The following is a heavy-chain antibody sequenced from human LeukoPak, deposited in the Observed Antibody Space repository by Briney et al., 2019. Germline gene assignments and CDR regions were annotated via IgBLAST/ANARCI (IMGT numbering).Heavy chain of an antibody. J-gene: IGHJ1*01. CDR1: GYPFTNYG. Sequence: ASVKVSCKASGYPFTNYGTSWVRQAPGQGLEWMGWISGYNGNTNSAQKVQGRVTMTTDTSTSTTYMELSRLRSDDTAVYYCARGYRTVGAIEYFQHWGQGTLVTVSS. D-gene: IGHD1-26*01. V-gene: IGHV1-18*01. CDR2: ISGYNGNT. CDR3: ARGYRTVGAIEYFQH.